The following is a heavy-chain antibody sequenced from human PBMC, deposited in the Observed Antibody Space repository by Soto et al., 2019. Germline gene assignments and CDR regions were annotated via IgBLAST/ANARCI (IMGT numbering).Heavy chain of an antibody. J-gene: IGHJ4*02. CDR2: ISYSSSYI. Sequence: SLRLSCAASGFTFSSYSMNWVRQAPGKGLEWVSSISYSSSYIYYADSVKGRFTISRDNAKNSLYLQMNSLRAEDTAVYYCAKATRGDYALDAWGQGTLVTVSS. D-gene: IGHD2-21*02. CDR3: AKATRGDYALDA. CDR1: GFTFSSYS. V-gene: IGHV3-21*01.